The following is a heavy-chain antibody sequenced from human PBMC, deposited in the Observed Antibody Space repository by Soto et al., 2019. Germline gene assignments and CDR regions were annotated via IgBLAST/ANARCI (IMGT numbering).Heavy chain of an antibody. J-gene: IGHJ6*02. CDR3: AKGIGDYYSSYGMDV. Sequence: PGGSLRLSCAASGFTFSSYAMVWFRQTPGKGLGWVSTISGGGGTTYYADSVKGRFTFSRDNSKNTLYLQMNSLRAEDTAVYYCAKGIGDYYSSYGMDVWGQGTTVTVSS. CDR1: GFTFSSYA. CDR2: ISGGGGTT. V-gene: IGHV3-23*01.